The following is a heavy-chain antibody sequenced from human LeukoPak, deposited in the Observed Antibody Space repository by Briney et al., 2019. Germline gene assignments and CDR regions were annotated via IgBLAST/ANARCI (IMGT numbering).Heavy chain of an antibody. CDR2: IQQEGTEK. Sequence: GGSLRLSCAASGFTFSSHWMSWVRQAPGKGLEWVANIQQEGTEKNYVDSVKGRFTISRDNSKKSLYLQMNGLRAGDTAIYYCARVGVTTRWGFDYWGQGTLVTVSS. CDR1: GFTFSSHW. D-gene: IGHD3-16*01. V-gene: IGHV3-7*01. J-gene: IGHJ4*02. CDR3: ARVGVTTRWGFDY.